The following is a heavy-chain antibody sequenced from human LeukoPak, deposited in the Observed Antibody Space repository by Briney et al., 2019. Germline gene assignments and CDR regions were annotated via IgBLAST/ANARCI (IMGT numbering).Heavy chain of an antibody. V-gene: IGHV3-21*01. D-gene: IGHD4-17*01. J-gene: IGHJ6*04. Sequence: GGSLRLSCAASGFTFSSYSMNWVRQAPGKGLEWVSSISSSSSYIYYADSVKGRFTISRDNAKNSLYLQMNSLRAEDTAVYYCATGERGHDYGDYPSYGIDVWGKGTTVTVSS. CDR2: ISSSSSYI. CDR1: GFTFSSYS. CDR3: ATGERGHDYGDYPSYGIDV.